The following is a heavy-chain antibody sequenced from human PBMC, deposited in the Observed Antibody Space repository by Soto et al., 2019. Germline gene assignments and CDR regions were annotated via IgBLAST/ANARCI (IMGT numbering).Heavy chain of an antibody. CDR2: IWYDGSNK. D-gene: IGHD1-1*01. Sequence: GGSLRLSCAASGFTFSSYGMHWVRQAPGKGLEWVAVIWYDGSNKYYADSVKGRFTISRDNSKNTLYLQMNSLRAEDTAVYYCARPMEGHDGASAFDIWGQGTMVTVSS. J-gene: IGHJ3*02. CDR1: GFTFSSYG. V-gene: IGHV3-33*01. CDR3: ARPMEGHDGASAFDI.